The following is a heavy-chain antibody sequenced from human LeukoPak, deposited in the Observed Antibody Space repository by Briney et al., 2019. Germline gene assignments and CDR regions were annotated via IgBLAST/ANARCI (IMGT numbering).Heavy chain of an antibody. D-gene: IGHD3-22*01. V-gene: IGHV5-51*01. J-gene: IGHJ4*02. Sequence: GESLKISCKGSGYSFTSYWIGWVRQMPGKGLEWMGSIYPGDSDTTYSPSFQGQVTISADKSISTAYLQWSSLKASDTAMYYCARPTRPTYYYDSSGYGFFDYWGQGTLVTVSS. CDR1: GYSFTSYW. CDR2: IYPGDSDT. CDR3: ARPTRPTYYYDSSGYGFFDY.